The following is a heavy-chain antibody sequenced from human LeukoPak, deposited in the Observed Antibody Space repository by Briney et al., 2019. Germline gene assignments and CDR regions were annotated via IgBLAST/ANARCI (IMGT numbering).Heavy chain of an antibody. Sequence: GGSLRLSCAASGFTFSSYAMSWVRQAPGKGLEWVSAISGSGGSTYYADSVKGRFTISRDNSKNTLYLQMNSLRPEDTAVYYCANLLYDFWSGYYFDYWGQGTLVTVSS. CDR1: GFTFSSYA. D-gene: IGHD3-3*01. J-gene: IGHJ4*02. V-gene: IGHV3-23*01. CDR3: ANLLYDFWSGYYFDY. CDR2: ISGSGGST.